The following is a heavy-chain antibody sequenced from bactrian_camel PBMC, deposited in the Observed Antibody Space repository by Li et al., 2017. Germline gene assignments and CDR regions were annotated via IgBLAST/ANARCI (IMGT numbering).Heavy chain of an antibody. Sequence: QLVESGGGSVQAGGSLRLSCAASAYTFNYGCMAWFRQAPGKEREGVAAITTGGNTTYYADSVKGRFTISRDKDTKTVYLQMSSLQPEDTAIYYCAADRDGGNWYDAFGYAAWGQGTQVTVS. V-gene: IGHV3S25*01. J-gene: IGHJ6*01. CDR1: AYTFNYGC. D-gene: IGHD6*01. CDR2: ITTGGNTT. CDR3: AADRDGGNWYDAFGYAA.